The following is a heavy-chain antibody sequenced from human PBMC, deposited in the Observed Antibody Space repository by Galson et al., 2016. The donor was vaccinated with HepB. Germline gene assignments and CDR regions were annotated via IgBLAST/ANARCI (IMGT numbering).Heavy chain of an antibody. D-gene: IGHD3-22*01. V-gene: IGHV4-39*07. J-gene: IGHJ4*02. CDR3: ARDRRVYYDSSGYHA. Sequence: ETLSLTCTVSGDSIRSSSYYWGWIRQPPEKGLEWIGTIYYTGSTYYNPSLKSRLTISLDTPKNQFSLNLSSVTAADTAVYYCARDRRVYYDSSGYHAWGQGTLVTVSS. CDR1: GDSIRSSSYY. CDR2: IYYTGST.